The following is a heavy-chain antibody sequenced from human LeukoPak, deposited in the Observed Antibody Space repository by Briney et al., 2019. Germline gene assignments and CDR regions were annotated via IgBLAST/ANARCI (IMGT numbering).Heavy chain of an antibody. Sequence: SQTLSLTCTVSGGSISSGSYYWSWIRQPAGKGLEWIGRIYTSGSTNYNPSLKSRVTISVDTSKNQFSLKLSSVTAADTAIYYCARDGRAGSLFAYWGQGTLVTVSS. CDR1: GGSISSGSYY. D-gene: IGHD6-19*01. V-gene: IGHV4-61*02. CDR3: ARDGRAGSLFAY. J-gene: IGHJ4*02. CDR2: IYTSGST.